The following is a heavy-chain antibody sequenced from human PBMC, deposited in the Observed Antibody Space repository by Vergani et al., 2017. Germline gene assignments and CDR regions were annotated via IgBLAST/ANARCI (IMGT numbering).Heavy chain of an antibody. D-gene: IGHD6-13*01. CDR2: IWYDGSNK. CDR3: ARDLAAAGTNFDY. CDR1: GFTFSSYG. Sequence: QVQLVESGGGVVQPGRSLRLSCAASGFTFSSYGMHWVRQAPGKGLEWVAVIWYDGSNKYYADSVKGRFTISRDNSKNTRYLQMNSLRAEDTAVYYCARDLAAAGTNFDYWGQGTLVTVSS. J-gene: IGHJ4*02. V-gene: IGHV3-33*01.